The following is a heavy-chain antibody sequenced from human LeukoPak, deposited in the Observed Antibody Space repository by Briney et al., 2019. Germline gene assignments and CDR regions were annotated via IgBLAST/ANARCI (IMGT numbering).Heavy chain of an antibody. D-gene: IGHD3-16*01. J-gene: IGHJ4*02. CDR1: GGSISSYY. V-gene: IGHV4-59*01. CDR3: AREEVGGLDY. Sequence: PSETLSLTCTVSGGSISSYYWSWIRQPPGKGLEWIGYIYYSGSTNYNPSLKSRVTISVATSKNQFSLKLSSVTAADTAVYYCAREEVGGLDYWGQGTLVTVSS. CDR2: IYYSGST.